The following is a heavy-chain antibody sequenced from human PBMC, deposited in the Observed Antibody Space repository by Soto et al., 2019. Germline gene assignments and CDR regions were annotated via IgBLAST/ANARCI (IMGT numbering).Heavy chain of an antibody. Sequence: GESLKISCKGSGYSFTSYWIGWVRQMPGKGLEWMGIIYPGDSDTRYSPSFQGQVTISADKSISTAYLQWSSLKASDTAMYYCARLPATMVRGVMLWCDPWGQGTLVTVSS. V-gene: IGHV5-51*01. J-gene: IGHJ5*02. D-gene: IGHD3-10*01. CDR2: IYPGDSDT. CDR1: GYSFTSYW. CDR3: ARLPATMVRGVMLWCDP.